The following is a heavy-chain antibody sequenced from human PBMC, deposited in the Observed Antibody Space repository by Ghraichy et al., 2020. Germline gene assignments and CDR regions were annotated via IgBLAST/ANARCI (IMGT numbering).Heavy chain of an antibody. D-gene: IGHD2-2*01. V-gene: IGHV4-39*01. CDR1: GGSISGSGYY. J-gene: IGHJ5*02. Sequence: SETLSLTCTVSGGSISGSGYYWGWVRQSPVKGLEWIADIFYTGSTYSNPSFKSRLTISVATSKNQFSLQLRSVSAADTAVYYCARHGSTSSPLVNWFDPWGQGTLVTVSS. CDR3: ARHGSTSSPLVNWFDP. CDR2: IFYTGST.